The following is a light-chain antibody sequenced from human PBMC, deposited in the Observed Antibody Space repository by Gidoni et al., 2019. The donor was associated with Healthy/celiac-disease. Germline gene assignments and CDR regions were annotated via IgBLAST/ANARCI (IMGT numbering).Light chain of an antibody. CDR3: QAWESSTVV. CDR1: KLGDKY. Sequence: SYYLTQPPSVSFSPGHTGSITCSGDKLGDKYACWYQQKPGHSPVLVIYQDSKRPSGIPERFSGSNSGNTATLTISGTQAMDEADYYCQAWESSTVVFGGGTKLTVL. V-gene: IGLV3-1*01. J-gene: IGLJ2*01. CDR2: QDS.